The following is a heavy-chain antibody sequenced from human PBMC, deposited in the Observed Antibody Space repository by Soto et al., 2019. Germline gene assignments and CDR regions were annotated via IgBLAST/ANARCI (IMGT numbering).Heavy chain of an antibody. CDR3: ARDGGRHSGGIDY. J-gene: IGHJ4*02. Sequence: QVQLVQSGAEVKKPGSSVKVSCKASGGTFSSYSINWVRQAPGQGLEWMGEIIPIFGTANYAQKFQGRVTITADESTSTAYMELSSLRSEDAAVYYCARDGGRHSGGIDYWGQGSLVTVTS. CDR1: GGTFSSYS. CDR2: IIPIFGTA. V-gene: IGHV1-69*01. D-gene: IGHD1-26*01.